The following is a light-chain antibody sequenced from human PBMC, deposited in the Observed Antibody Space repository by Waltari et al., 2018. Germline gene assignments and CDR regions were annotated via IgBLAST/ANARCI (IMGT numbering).Light chain of an antibody. Sequence: ELVLTQSPGTLSLSPGESTTLSCRASQSLSVAYIAWYQPKSGQAPRLLIYGALYRAADIPERFSGSGSGTDFTLTISRLEPEDFAFYYCQQYVNSPGTFGQGTKLESK. CDR2: GAL. J-gene: IGKJ2*01. CDR1: QSLSVAY. V-gene: IGKV3-20*01. CDR3: QQYVNSPGT.